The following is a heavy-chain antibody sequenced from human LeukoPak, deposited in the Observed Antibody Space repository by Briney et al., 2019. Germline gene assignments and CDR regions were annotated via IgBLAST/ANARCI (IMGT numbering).Heavy chain of an antibody. V-gene: IGHV3-21*01. J-gene: IGHJ4*02. CDR3: AHGAMYQLDY. Sequence: PGGSLRLSCAASGFSFTFYSMNWVRQAPGKGLEWVSSISSSSSYIYYADSVKGRFTISRDNAKNSLYLQMSSLRAEDTAVYYCAHGAMYQLDYWGQGTLVTVSS. CDR1: GFSFTFYS. D-gene: IGHD2-2*01. CDR2: ISSSSSYI.